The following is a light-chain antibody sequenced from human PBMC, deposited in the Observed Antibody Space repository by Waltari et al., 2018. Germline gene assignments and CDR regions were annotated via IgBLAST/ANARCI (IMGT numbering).Light chain of an antibody. Sequence: DIQLTQSPSTLSASVGDRVTITCRASQSIYSWLAWYQQKPEKAPKLLIYRSSSLESGVPSRCSGSGAGTEVTLTISSLQPDDLATYYCQQYNSYSPVTFGGGTKVEIK. J-gene: IGKJ4*01. CDR2: RSS. V-gene: IGKV1-5*03. CDR1: QSIYSW. CDR3: QQYNSYSPVT.